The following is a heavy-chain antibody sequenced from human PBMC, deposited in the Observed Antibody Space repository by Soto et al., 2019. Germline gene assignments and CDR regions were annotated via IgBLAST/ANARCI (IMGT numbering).Heavy chain of an antibody. CDR3: ATMGTTTGSSYFYY. J-gene: IGHJ4*02. D-gene: IGHD1-26*01. V-gene: IGHV4-30-4*01. CDR2: IYYSGNT. CDR1: GDSISSGDYY. Sequence: SETLSLTCTVSGDSISSGDYYWSWIRQPPGKGLEWIGCIYYSGNTYYNPSLKRRFSISVDTSKNQFSLQLSSVTAADTAVYYCATMGTTTGSSYFYYCGQGTLVTVSS.